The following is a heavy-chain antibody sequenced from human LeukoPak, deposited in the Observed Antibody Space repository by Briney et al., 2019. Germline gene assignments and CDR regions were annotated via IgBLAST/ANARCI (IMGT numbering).Heavy chain of an antibody. V-gene: IGHV3-7*01. CDR3: ARRNYYDSGSYPYFDD. Sequence: GGSLRHSCAASGFTFSSYWMSWVRQAPGKGLEWVANIKQDGSEKYYVDSVKGRFTISRDNAKNSLYLQMNSLRAEDTAVYYCARRNYYDSGSYPYFDDWGQGTLVTVSS. J-gene: IGHJ4*02. CDR2: IKQDGSEK. CDR1: GFTFSSYW. D-gene: IGHD3-10*01.